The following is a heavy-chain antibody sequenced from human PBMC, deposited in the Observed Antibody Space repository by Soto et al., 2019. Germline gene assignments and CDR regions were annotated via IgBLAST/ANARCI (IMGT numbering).Heavy chain of an antibody. J-gene: IGHJ4*02. Sequence: PGGSLRLSCAASGFTFSSYGMQWVRQAPGKGLEWVAVISYDGSNKYYADSVKGRFTISRDNSKNTLYLQMNSLRAEDTAVYYCAKDILVEMATIWEYGGIDYWGQGTLVTVSS. D-gene: IGHD2-21*01. V-gene: IGHV3-30*18. CDR2: ISYDGSNK. CDR3: AKDILVEMATIWEYGGIDY. CDR1: GFTFSSYG.